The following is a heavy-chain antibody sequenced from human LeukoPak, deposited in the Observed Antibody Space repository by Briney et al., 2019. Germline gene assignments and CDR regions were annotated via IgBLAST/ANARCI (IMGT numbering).Heavy chain of an antibody. V-gene: IGHV3-21*01. CDR1: GFTFSSYG. CDR3: ARAGRGLRYFDWLTYDY. J-gene: IGHJ4*02. Sequence: GGTLRLSCAASGFTFSSYGMSWVRQAPGKGLEWVSSISSSSSYIYYADSVKGRFTTSRDNAKNSLYLQMNSLRAEDTAVYYCARAGRGLRYFDWLTYDYWGQGTLVTVSS. D-gene: IGHD3-9*01. CDR2: ISSSSSYI.